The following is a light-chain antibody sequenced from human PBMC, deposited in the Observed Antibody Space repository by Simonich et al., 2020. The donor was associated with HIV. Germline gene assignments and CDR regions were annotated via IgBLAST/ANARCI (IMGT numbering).Light chain of an antibody. V-gene: IGKV4-1*01. CDR1: QSVLYSSNNKNY. CDR3: QQYYSTPPT. Sequence: DIVMTQSPDSLAVSLGERATINCKSSQSVLYSSNNKNYLAWFQPKPGQPPKLLIYWASTRESGVPDRFSGSGSGTLFTLTISSLQAEDVAVYYCQQYYSTPPTFGQGTKVEIK. J-gene: IGKJ1*01. CDR2: WAS.